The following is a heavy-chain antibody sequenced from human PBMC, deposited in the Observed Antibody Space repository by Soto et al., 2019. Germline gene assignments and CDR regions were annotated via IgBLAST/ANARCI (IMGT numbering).Heavy chain of an antibody. Sequence: QVQLVQSGAEVKKPGASVKISCQASGYTFIDYYISWVRQAPGQGLEWMGILNLGGHVPTYAQKFQGRITLTADKSSDTVHLELSSLRSEDTAVYYCARGTFSAYDAYFDYWGQGTPITVSS. CDR3: ARGTFSAYDAYFDY. V-gene: IGHV1-46*03. J-gene: IGHJ4*02. CDR1: GYTFIDYY. D-gene: IGHD5-12*01. CDR2: LNLGGHVP.